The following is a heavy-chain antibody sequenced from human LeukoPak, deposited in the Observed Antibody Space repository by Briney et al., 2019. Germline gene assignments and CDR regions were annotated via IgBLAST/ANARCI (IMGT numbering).Heavy chain of an antibody. CDR1: GYTFTSYY. D-gene: IGHD6-13*01. J-gene: IGHJ3*02. V-gene: IGHV7-4-1*02. Sequence: GASVKVSCKASGYTFTSYYMHWVRQAPGQGLEWMGWINTNTGNPTYAQGFTGRFVFSMDTSVSTAYLQISSLKAEDTAVYYCARIAAAGTFAEYTSDAFDIWGQGTMVTVSS. CDR2: INTNTGNP. CDR3: ARIAAAGTFAEYTSDAFDI.